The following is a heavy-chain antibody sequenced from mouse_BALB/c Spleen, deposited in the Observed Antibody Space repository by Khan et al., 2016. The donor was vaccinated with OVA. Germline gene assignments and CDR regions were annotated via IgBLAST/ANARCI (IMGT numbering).Heavy chain of an antibody. V-gene: IGHV1-37*01. D-gene: IGHD2-13*01. CDR3: VRSASYGDYVEAWFAY. CDR2: INPYSGGT. CDR1: GYSFTGYT. Sequence: VQLQQSGPELVKPGASMKMSCKASGYSFTGYTMNWVKQSHVKNLEWIGLINPYSGGTAYNQKFRGKATLTVDKSSNTAYMELLSLTSEDSAVYYGVRSASYGDYVEAWFAYWGQGTLVTVSA. J-gene: IGHJ3*01.